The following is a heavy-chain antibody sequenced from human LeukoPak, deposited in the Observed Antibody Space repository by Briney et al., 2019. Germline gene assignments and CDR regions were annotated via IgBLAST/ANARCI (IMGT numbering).Heavy chain of an antibody. CDR2: IYYTGST. D-gene: IGHD2-2*02. J-gene: IGHJ6*03. Sequence: SETLSLTCTVSGGSISSYYWSWLRQPPGKGLEGIGYIYYTGSTNYNPSRKSLVTISVDTSKNQFSLKLSSVTAADTAVYYCARVRCSSTSCYTFDNYYYYMDVWDNGTTVTVSS. CDR3: ARVRCSSTSCYTFDNYYYYMDV. CDR1: GGSISSYY. V-gene: IGHV4-59*01.